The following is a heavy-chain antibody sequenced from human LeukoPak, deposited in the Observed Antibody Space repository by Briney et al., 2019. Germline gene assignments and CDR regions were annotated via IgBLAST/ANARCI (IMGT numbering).Heavy chain of an antibody. J-gene: IGHJ4*02. CDR1: GFTFSSYA. Sequence: GGSLRLSCAASGFTFSSYAMSWVRQAPGKGLEWVSAISGSGGSTYYADSVKGRFTISRDNSKNTLYLQMNSLRAEDTAVYYCAKDLGDSSGYYYEGYFDYWGQGTLVTVSS. CDR2: ISGSGGST. D-gene: IGHD3-22*01. V-gene: IGHV3-23*01. CDR3: AKDLGDSSGYYYEGYFDY.